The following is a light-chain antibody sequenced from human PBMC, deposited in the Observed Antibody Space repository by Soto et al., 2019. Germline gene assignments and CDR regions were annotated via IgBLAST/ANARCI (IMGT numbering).Light chain of an antibody. V-gene: IGKV3-11*01. CDR3: QQRSNWPLT. CDR2: DAS. CDR1: QSVSSY. J-gene: IGKJ4*01. Sequence: EIVLTQSPATLSLSPGERATLSCRASQSVSSYLAWYQQKPGQAPRLLIYDASNRATGIPARFSGSESGTDFALTISSLEPEDFAVYSCQQRSNWPLTFGGGTKVEIK.